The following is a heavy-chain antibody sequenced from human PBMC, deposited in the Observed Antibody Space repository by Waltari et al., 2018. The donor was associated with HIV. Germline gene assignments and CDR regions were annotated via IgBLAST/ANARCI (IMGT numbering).Heavy chain of an antibody. Sequence: EVQLVESGGGLVQPGGSLRLSCAASGFTFSSYDMHWVRQAPGKGLEWVSAIGTAGDTYYPGSVKGRFTISRENAKNSLYLQMNSLRAGDTAVYYCARALGDYEAYGMDVWGQGTTVTVSS. V-gene: IGHV3-13*04. CDR1: GFTFSSYD. D-gene: IGHD4-17*01. CDR3: ARALGDYEAYGMDV. CDR2: IGTAGDT. J-gene: IGHJ6*02.